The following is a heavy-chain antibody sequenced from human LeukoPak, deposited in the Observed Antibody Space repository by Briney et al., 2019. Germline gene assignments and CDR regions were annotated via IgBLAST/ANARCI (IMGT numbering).Heavy chain of an antibody. J-gene: IGHJ4*02. D-gene: IGHD3-22*01. Sequence: TVKVSCKASGGTSSIYAISWVRQAPGQGLEWMGGINPIVGTANYPQKFQGRVTITTDESTSTAYMELSSLRSEDTAVYYCARGDDYYDTSGYYYVSAYWGRGTLVTVSS. CDR1: GGTSSIYA. CDR2: INPIVGTA. V-gene: IGHV1-69*05. CDR3: ARGDDYYDTSGYYYVSAY.